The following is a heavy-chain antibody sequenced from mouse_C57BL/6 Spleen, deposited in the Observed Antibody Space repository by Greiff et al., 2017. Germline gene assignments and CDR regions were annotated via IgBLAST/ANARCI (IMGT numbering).Heavy chain of an antibody. CDR3: DYYGSSSYAMDY. Sequence: QVQLKQSGAELARPGASVKLSCKASGYTFTSYGISWVKQRTGQGLEWIGEIYPRSGNTYYNEKFKGKDTLTADKSSSTAYMELRSLTSEDSAVYFCDYYGSSSYAMDYWGQGTSVTVSS. V-gene: IGHV1-81*01. D-gene: IGHD1-1*01. J-gene: IGHJ4*01. CDR2: IYPRSGNT. CDR1: GYTFTSYG.